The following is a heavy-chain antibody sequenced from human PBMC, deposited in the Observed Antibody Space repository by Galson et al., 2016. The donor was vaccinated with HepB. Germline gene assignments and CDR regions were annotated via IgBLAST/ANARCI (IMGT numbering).Heavy chain of an antibody. CDR1: GGSINPYY. D-gene: IGHD3-22*01. CDR2: ISHTGST. Sequence: SETLSLTCTVSGGSINPYYWTWIRQTPGKGLEWIGYISHTGSTHYNPSLKSRVTISVDTSKNQFSLKLSSVTAADTAVYYCARMSYFDISGYDYYFDYWGQGILVTVSS. J-gene: IGHJ4*02. V-gene: IGHV4-59*01. CDR3: ARMSYFDISGYDYYFDY.